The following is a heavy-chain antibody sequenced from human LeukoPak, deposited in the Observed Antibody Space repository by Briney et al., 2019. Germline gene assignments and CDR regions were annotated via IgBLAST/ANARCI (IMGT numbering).Heavy chain of an antibody. D-gene: IGHD7-27*01. J-gene: IGHJ4*02. CDR1: GFTFSNYA. V-gene: IGHV3-30-3*01. CDR2: ISYDGRNK. Sequence: GGSLRLSCAASGFTFSNYAMHWVRQAPGKGLEWVALISYDGRNKYYPDSVKGRFTISRDNSKNTLYLQMNSLKSEDTAMYYCAKEEGNTLGDYWGQGTMVTVSS. CDR3: AKEEGNTLGDY.